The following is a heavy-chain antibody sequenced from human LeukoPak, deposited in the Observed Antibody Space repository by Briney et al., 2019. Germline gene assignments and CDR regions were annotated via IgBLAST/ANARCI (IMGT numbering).Heavy chain of an antibody. CDR2: IYYSGST. D-gene: IGHD6-19*01. CDR3: ARLTTVGSGPINDY. Sequence: SETPSPTCTVSGGSISSYYWSWIRQPPGKGLEWIGYIYYSGSTNYNPSLKSRVTISVDTSKNQFSLKLSSVTAADTAVYYCARLTTVGSGPINDYWGQGTLVTVSS. CDR1: GGSISSYY. V-gene: IGHV4-59*08. J-gene: IGHJ4*02.